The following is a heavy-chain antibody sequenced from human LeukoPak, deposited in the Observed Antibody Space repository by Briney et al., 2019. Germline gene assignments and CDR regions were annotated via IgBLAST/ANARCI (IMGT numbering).Heavy chain of an antibody. J-gene: IGHJ3*02. Sequence: PSETLSLTCTVSGGSIRSGGLYWSWIRQHPGKGLELIGYIYFSGSTYYNPSLKSRLNISVDTSKNQFSLKLSSVTAADTAVYYCESADYGDAFDIWGQGTMVTVSS. CDR3: ESADYGDAFDI. CDR2: IYFSGST. CDR1: GGSIRSGGLY. V-gene: IGHV4-31*03. D-gene: IGHD4-17*01.